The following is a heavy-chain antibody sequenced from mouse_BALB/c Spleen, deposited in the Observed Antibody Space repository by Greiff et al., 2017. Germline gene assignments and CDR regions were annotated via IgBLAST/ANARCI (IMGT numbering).Heavy chain of an antibody. D-gene: IGHD2-1*01. V-gene: IGHV5-4*02. CDR3: ARDGNYGFAY. J-gene: IGHJ3*01. CDR1: GFTFSDYY. Sequence: EVQGVESGGGLVKPGGSLKLSCAASGFTFSDYYMYWVRQTPEKRLEWVATISDGGSYTYYPDSVKGRFTISRDNAKNNLYLQMSSLKSEDTAMYYCARDGNYGFAYWGQGTLVTVSA. CDR2: ISDGGSYT.